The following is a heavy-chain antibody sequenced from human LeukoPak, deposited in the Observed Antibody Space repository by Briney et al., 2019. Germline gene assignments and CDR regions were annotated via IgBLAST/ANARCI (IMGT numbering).Heavy chain of an antibody. CDR2: INHSGST. CDR3: ARPRSEWLTRDCSSASAGAPCRGFDGMDV. V-gene: IGHV4-34*01. J-gene: IGHJ6*02. Sequence: SETLSLTCAVYGGSFGGYYWSWIRQPPGKGLEWIGEINHSGSTNYNPSLKSRVTIPVDTSKNQFSLKLSSVTAADTAVYYCARPRSEWLTRDCSSASAGAPCRGFDGMDVWGQGTTVTVSS. CDR1: GGSFGGYY. D-gene: IGHD2-21*02.